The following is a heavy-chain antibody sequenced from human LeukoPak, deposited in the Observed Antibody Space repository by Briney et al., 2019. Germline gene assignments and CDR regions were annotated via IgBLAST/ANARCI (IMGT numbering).Heavy chain of an antibody. CDR3: ASLIAAAGYNWFDP. Sequence: GESLKISCKGSGYSFTSYWIGGVRQMPGKGLEWMGIIYPGDSDTRYSPSFQGQVTISADKSISTAYLQWSSLKASETAMYYCASLIAAAGYNWFDPWGQGTLVTVSS. CDR2: IYPGDSDT. J-gene: IGHJ5*02. CDR1: GYSFTSYW. D-gene: IGHD6-13*01. V-gene: IGHV5-51*01.